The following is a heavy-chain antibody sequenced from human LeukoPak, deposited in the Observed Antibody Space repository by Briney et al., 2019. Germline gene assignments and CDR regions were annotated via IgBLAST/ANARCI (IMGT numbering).Heavy chain of an antibody. CDR1: GYTFTGYY. CDR2: INPNSGGT. Sequence: GASVKVSCKASGYTFTGYYMHWVRQAPGQGLEWMGWINPNSGGTNYAQKFQGRVTMIRDTSISTAYMELSSLRSEDTAVYYCARASRYDFWSGYRGLTPVYFDYWGQGTLVTVSS. D-gene: IGHD3-3*01. J-gene: IGHJ4*02. V-gene: IGHV1-2*02. CDR3: ARASRYDFWSGYRGLTPVYFDY.